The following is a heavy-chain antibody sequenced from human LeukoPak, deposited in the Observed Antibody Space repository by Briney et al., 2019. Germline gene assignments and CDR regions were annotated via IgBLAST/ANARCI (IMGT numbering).Heavy chain of an antibody. CDR2: IKQDGSEK. CDR1: GFTFSTYW. Sequence: GGPLRLSCAASGFTFSTYWMSWVRQAPGKGLEWVANIKQDGSEKYYVDSVKGRFTISRDNAKNSLYLQMNSLRAEDTAVYYCAELGITMIGGVWGKGTTVTISS. J-gene: IGHJ6*04. D-gene: IGHD3-10*02. V-gene: IGHV3-7*01. CDR3: AELGITMIGGV.